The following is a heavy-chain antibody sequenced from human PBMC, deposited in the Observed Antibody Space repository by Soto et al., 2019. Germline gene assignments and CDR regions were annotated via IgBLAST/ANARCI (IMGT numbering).Heavy chain of an antibody. CDR1: GFTFSYYW. D-gene: IGHD3-22*01. CDR2: IKQDGSEK. J-gene: IGHJ3*02. Sequence: PGGSLRLSCAASGFTFSYYWMSWVRQAPGKGLEWVANIKQDGSEKWYVDSVKGRFTISRDNAKNSLYLQMNSLRAEDTAVYYCARGDYYDSSGPFSDAFDIWGQGTMVTVSS. V-gene: IGHV3-7*04. CDR3: ARGDYYDSSGPFSDAFDI.